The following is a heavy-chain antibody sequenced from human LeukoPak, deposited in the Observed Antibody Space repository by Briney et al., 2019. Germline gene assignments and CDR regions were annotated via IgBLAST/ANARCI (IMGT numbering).Heavy chain of an antibody. CDR1: GFTFSSYA. V-gene: IGHV3-23*01. Sequence: GGSLRLSCEASGFTFSSYAMNWVRQAPGKGLEWVSAISGSGGSSYYADSVKGRFTISRDNSKNTLYLQMNSLRAEDTAVYYCAKDGLWFGIDYWGQGSLVTVSS. D-gene: IGHD3-10*01. CDR2: ISGSGGSS. J-gene: IGHJ4*02. CDR3: AKDGLWFGIDY.